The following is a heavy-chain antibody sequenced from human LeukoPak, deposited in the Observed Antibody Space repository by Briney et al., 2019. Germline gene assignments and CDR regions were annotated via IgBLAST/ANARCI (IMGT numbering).Heavy chain of an antibody. D-gene: IGHD5-24*01. CDR2: ISTSSTTI. J-gene: IGHJ5*02. CDR1: GITLSSYN. V-gene: IGHV3-48*01. CDR3: AKLGANGYYSWLDP. Sequence: GGSLRLSCAAAGITLSSYNMNWVRQAPGKGREWISYISTSSTTIKYADSVKGRFTISRDNAKNSLYLQMNSLKAEDTAIYYCAKLGANGYYSWLDPWGQGTLVTVSS.